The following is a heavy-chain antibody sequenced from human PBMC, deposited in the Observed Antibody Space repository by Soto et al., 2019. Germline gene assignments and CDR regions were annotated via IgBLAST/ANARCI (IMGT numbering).Heavy chain of an antibody. V-gene: IGHV1-18*04. D-gene: IGHD1-7*01. Sequence: ASVKVSCKASGYTFTSFGIGWVRQAPGQGLEYMGWITVSNGKTNYAQKFPGRATMTADTSTSTVYMELTNRISDDTAVYYCARFLKLRHLDYWGQGTLVNASS. J-gene: IGHJ4*02. CDR2: ITVSNGKT. CDR1: GYTFTSFG. CDR3: ARFLKLRHLDY.